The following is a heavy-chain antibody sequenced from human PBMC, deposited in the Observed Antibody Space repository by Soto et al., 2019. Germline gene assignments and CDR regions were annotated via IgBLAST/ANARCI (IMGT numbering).Heavy chain of an antibody. Sequence: ASVKVSCKASGYTFTSYYMHWVRQAPGQGLEWMGIIIPIRGIASYAQKFQGRVTITTDKSTSTAYMELSSLRSEDTAVYYCAREYYYGSGSYYFTPNWFDPWGQGTLVTVSS. CDR1: GYTFTSYY. CDR2: IIPIRGIA. V-gene: IGHV1-46*01. J-gene: IGHJ5*02. D-gene: IGHD3-10*01. CDR3: AREYYYGSGSYYFTPNWFDP.